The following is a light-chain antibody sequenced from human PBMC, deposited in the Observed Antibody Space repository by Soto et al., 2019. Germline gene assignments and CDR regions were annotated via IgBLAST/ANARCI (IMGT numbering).Light chain of an antibody. CDR2: DAS. V-gene: IGKV1-5*01. CDR1: QSISFW. Sequence: DIQMTQSPSTLSASVGDRVTITCRASQSISFWLAWYQQKPGKAPNLLISDASSLQSEVPSRFSGSGSGTEFTLTISSLQPDDFATYYCQQYNSYLYTFGQGTKLEIK. CDR3: QQYNSYLYT. J-gene: IGKJ2*01.